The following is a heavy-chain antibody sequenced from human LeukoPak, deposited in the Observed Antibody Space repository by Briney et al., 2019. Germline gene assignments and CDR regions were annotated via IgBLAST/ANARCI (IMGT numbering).Heavy chain of an antibody. D-gene: IGHD5-24*01. CDR2: IGTAGDT. CDR1: GFTFNTYD. Sequence: GGSLRLSCAASGFTFNTYDMHWVRQAPGKGLEWVSVIGTAGDTYYQASVRGRFTISRESAKNSLYLQMNSLRDGDTAVYYCARGYSYRFEYWGQGTPVIVSS. V-gene: IGHV3-13*01. J-gene: IGHJ4*02. CDR3: ARGYSYRFEY.